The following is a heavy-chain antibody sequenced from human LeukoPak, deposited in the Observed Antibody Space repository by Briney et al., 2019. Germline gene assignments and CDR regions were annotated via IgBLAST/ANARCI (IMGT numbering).Heavy chain of an antibody. CDR2: IYYSGST. CDR1: GGSISSYY. V-gene: IGHV4-59*08. J-gene: IGHJ3*02. CDR3: ARHERDVSLDHAFDI. Sequence: ETLSLTCTISGGSISSYYWSWIRQPPGKGLEWIGYIYYSGSTSYNPSLKSRVTILVDKSKNQFSLKLRSVTAADTAVYYCARHERDVSLDHAFDISGQGTMVTVSS. D-gene: IGHD3/OR15-3a*01.